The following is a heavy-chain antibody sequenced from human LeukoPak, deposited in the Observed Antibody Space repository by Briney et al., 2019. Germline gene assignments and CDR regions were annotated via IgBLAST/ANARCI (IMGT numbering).Heavy chain of an antibody. CDR1: GGSISSYY. CDR3: ARLGYSSSWDYFDY. Sequence: SSETLSLTCTVSGGSISSYYWSWIRQPPGKGLERIGYIYYSGSTNYNPFLKSRVTISVDTSKNQFSLKLSSVTAADTAVYYCARLGYSSSWDYFDYWGQGTLVTVSS. D-gene: IGHD6-13*01. V-gene: IGHV4-59*08. CDR2: IYYSGST. J-gene: IGHJ4*02.